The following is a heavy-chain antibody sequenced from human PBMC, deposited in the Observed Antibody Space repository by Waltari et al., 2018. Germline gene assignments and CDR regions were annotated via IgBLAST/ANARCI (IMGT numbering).Heavy chain of an antibody. CDR3: ARDSGYCTTTNCQGDAFDI. J-gene: IGHJ3*02. V-gene: IGHV3-7*03. CDR2: IKEDGSEK. D-gene: IGHD3-22*01. CDR1: RLTFGSPW. Sequence: EVQLVDSGGRLVQPWGPLRLSCAPSRLTFGSPWTISARPSPGNGLEWVANIKEDGSEKYHLDSVKGRFTISRDNARNSLYLQMNSLRAEDSAVYYCARDSGYCTTTNCQGDAFDIWGQGTMVTVSS.